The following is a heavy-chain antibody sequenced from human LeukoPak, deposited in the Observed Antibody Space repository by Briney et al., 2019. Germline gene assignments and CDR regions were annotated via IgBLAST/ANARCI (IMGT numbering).Heavy chain of an antibody. V-gene: IGHV6-1*01. CDR3: ARGAPPGIAVAVTNWFDP. D-gene: IGHD6-19*01. CDR2: TYYRSKWYN. Sequence: SQTLSLTCAISGDSGSSNSAAWTWIRQPPSRGLEWLGRTYYRSKWYNDYAVSVKRRITINPDTSKNQFSLQLNSVTPEDTAVYYCARGAPPGIAVAVTNWFDPWGQGTLVTVSS. CDR1: GDSGSSNSAA. J-gene: IGHJ5*02.